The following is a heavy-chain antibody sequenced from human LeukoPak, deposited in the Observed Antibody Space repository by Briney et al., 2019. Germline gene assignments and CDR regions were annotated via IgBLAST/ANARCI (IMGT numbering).Heavy chain of an antibody. Sequence: PSETLSHTCTVSGGSISSNYWSWIRQPPGKGLEWIGYIYYSGSTNYNPSLKSRITISLDTSKNQFSLKLSSVTTADTAVYYCARGGYYLDPWGQGTLVTVSS. J-gene: IGHJ5*02. CDR3: ARGGYYLDP. CDR2: IYYSGST. D-gene: IGHD1-26*01. V-gene: IGHV4-59*01. CDR1: GGSISSNY.